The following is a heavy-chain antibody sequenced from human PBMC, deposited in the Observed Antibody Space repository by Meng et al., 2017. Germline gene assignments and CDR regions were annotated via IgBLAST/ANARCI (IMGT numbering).Heavy chain of an antibody. Sequence: QGQPVQAGAEVKKPWASVKVSFKASGGTFSSYAISWVRQATGQGLEWMGGIIPIFGTANYAQKFQGRVTITADESTSTAYMELSSLRSEDTAVYYCARESWFDPWGQGTLVTVSS. J-gene: IGHJ5*02. CDR1: GGTFSSYA. V-gene: IGHV1-69*13. CDR2: IIPIFGTA. CDR3: ARESWFDP.